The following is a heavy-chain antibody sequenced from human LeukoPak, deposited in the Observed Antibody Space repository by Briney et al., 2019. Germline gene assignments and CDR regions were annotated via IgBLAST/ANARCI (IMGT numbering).Heavy chain of an antibody. CDR2: INPNSGGT. CDR1: GYTFTGHY. J-gene: IGHJ5*02. D-gene: IGHD6-13*01. Sequence: ASVKVSCKASGYTFTGHYMHWVRQAPGQGLEWMGWINPNSGGTNYAQKFQGRVTMTRDTSISTAYMELSRLRSDDTAVYYCARDSSSRKNNWFDPWGQGTLVTVSS. CDR3: ARDSSSRKNNWFDP. V-gene: IGHV1-2*02.